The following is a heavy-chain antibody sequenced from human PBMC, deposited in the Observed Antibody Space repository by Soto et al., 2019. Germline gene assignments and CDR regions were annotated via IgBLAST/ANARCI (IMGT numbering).Heavy chain of an antibody. V-gene: IGHV4-4*02. CDR1: GGSISSRNW. Sequence: PSETLSLTCAVSGGSISSRNWWRWVRQPPGKGLEWIGEIYHSGSTNYNPSLKSRVTISVDKSKNQFPLKLSSVTAADTAVEYCAREDPNYYDSSGYDYWVQGTLVTFS. CDR3: AREDPNYYDSSGYDY. J-gene: IGHJ4*02. D-gene: IGHD3-22*01. CDR2: IYHSGST.